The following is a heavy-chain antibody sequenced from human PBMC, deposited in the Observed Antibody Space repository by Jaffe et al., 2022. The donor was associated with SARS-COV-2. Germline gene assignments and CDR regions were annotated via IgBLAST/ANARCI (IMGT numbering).Heavy chain of an antibody. J-gene: IGHJ4*03. D-gene: IGHD1-26*01. CDR1: GFIFTEYE. V-gene: IGHV3-48*03. CDR3: AREAAVGATGFFDY. Sequence: EVQLAESGGGLGQPGGSLRLSCAASGFIFTEYEMNWVRQAPGKGLEWVAYINSRGTMVKYAESVKGRFNISRDNAQNSVSLQMNSLRAEDTALYYCAREAAVGATGFFDYWGQGALVTVSS. CDR2: INSRGTMV.